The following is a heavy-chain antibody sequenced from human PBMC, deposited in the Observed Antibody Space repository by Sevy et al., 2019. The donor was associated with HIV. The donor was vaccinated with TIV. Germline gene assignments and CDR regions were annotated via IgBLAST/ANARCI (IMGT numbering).Heavy chain of an antibody. V-gene: IGHV3-9*01. D-gene: IGHD3-9*01. CDR2: ISWNSGSI. CDR3: AKRPRYDIFAGSFDP. CDR1: GFTFDDYA. Sequence: GGSLRLSCAASGFTFDDYAMHWVRQTPGKGLEWVSGISWNSGSIGYAESVKGRFTISRDNAKNSLYLQMNSLRAEDTALYYCAKRPRYDIFAGSFDPRGQGTLVTVSS. J-gene: IGHJ5*02.